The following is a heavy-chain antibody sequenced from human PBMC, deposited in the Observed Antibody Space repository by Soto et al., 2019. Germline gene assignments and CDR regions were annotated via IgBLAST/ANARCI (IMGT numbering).Heavy chain of an antibody. CDR2: ISYDGSNT. V-gene: IGHV3-30*03. CDR3: ARQKLAKYFFDY. J-gene: IGHJ4*02. Sequence: QVQLVDSGGGVVQPGRSLRLSCAASGFNFSNYAMHWVRQAPGKGPEWVALISYDGSNTYYTDSVNGRFTISSDNSKNALFLQMNSLRAEDTAVYFCARQKLAKYFFDYWAQGTLVTVSS. CDR1: GFNFSNYA. D-gene: IGHD3-9*01.